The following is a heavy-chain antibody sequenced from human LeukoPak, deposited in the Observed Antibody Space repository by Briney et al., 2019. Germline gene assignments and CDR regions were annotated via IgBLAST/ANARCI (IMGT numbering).Heavy chain of an antibody. CDR2: VSGSGVST. J-gene: IGHJ3*02. V-gene: IGHV3-23*01. D-gene: IGHD3-16*01. CDR1: AFTFSNYA. CDR3: AKSMGELSPDDAFDI. Sequence: PGGSLRLSCAASAFTFSNYAMTWVRQGPGKGLEWVSGVSGSGVSTYYADSVKGRFTISRDNSKNTLHLQMNSLRAEDTAVYYCAKSMGELSPDDAFDIWGQGTMVTVSS.